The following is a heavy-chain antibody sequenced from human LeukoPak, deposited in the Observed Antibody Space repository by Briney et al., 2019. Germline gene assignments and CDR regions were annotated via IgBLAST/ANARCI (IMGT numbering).Heavy chain of an antibody. CDR2: IWHDATNK. CDR3: AKDAQRGFDYSNSLEY. D-gene: IGHD4-11*01. Sequence: GGSLRLSCAASGFTFSHYGMHWVRQAPGKGLEWVAVIWHDATNKFYADSVKGRFTISRENSKKMVYLQTNSLRAEDTAVYYCAKDAQRGFDYSNSLEYWGQGTLVTVSP. J-gene: IGHJ4*02. V-gene: IGHV3-33*06. CDR1: GFTFSHYG.